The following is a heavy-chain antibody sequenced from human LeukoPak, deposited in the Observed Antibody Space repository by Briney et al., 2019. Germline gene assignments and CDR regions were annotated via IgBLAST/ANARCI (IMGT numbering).Heavy chain of an antibody. CDR1: GFTFSSYS. J-gene: IGHJ4*02. V-gene: IGHV3-21*01. Sequence: GGSLRLYCAASGFTFSSYSMNWVRQAPGKGLEWVSSISSSSSYIYYADSVKGRFTISRDNAKNSLYLQMNSLRAEDTAVYYYARGRGATTPPDYWGQGTLVTVSS. CDR2: ISSSSSYI. CDR3: ARGRGATTPPDY. D-gene: IGHD1-26*01.